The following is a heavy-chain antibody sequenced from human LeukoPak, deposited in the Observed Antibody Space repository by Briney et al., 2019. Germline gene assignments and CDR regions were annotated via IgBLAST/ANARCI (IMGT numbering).Heavy chain of an antibody. D-gene: IGHD2-2*01. CDR1: GGSISSSSYY. Sequence: SETLSLTCTVSGGSISSSSYYWGWIRQPPGKGLEWIGSIYYSGSTYYNPSLKSRVTISVDTSKNQFSLKLSSVTAADTAVYYCARVPRAYYFDYWGQGTLLTVSS. CDR2: IYYSGST. V-gene: IGHV4-39*07. CDR3: ARVPRAYYFDY. J-gene: IGHJ4*02.